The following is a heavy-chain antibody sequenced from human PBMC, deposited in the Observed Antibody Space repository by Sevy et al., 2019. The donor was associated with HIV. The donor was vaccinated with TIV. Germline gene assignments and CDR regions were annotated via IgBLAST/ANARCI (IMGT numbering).Heavy chain of an antibody. Sequence: ASVKVSCKASGYTFTSYAMNWVRQAPGQGLEWMGWINPNTGNPTYAQGFTGRFVFSLDTSVSTAYLQISSLKAEDTAVYYCARDIVVVVAATHPYYYGMDVWGQGTTVTVSS. D-gene: IGHD2-15*01. J-gene: IGHJ6*02. V-gene: IGHV7-4-1*02. CDR2: INPNTGNP. CDR3: ARDIVVVVAATHPYYYGMDV. CDR1: GYTFTSYA.